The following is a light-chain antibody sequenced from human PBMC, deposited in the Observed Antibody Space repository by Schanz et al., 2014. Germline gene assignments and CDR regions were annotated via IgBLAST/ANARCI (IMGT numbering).Light chain of an antibody. J-gene: IGKJ4*01. V-gene: IGKV3-20*01. CDR2: GAS. CDR3: QQLNIYPLI. Sequence: EIVLTQSPGTLSLSPGERATLSCRASQGVTSRYLAWYQQKPGQAPRLLIYGASSRATGIPDRFSGSGSGTDFTLTISSLQPEDFATYYCQQLNIYPLIFGGGTKVEIK. CDR1: QGVTSRY.